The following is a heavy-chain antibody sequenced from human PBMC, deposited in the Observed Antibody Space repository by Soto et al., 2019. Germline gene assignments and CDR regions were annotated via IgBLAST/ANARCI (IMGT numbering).Heavy chain of an antibody. J-gene: IGHJ5*02. Sequence: GGSLRLSCAASGFTFSGSAMHWVRQASGKXLEWVGRIRSKANSYATAYAASVKGRFTISRDDSKNKAYLQMNSLKTEDTAVYYCTRGYSSGWYLPLYNLFDPWGQGSLVTVFS. CDR1: GFTFSGSA. V-gene: IGHV3-73*01. CDR3: TRGYSSGWYLPLYNLFDP. CDR2: IRSKANSYAT. D-gene: IGHD6-19*01.